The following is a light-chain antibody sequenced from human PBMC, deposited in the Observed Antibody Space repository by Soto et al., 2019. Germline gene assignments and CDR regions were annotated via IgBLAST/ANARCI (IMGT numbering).Light chain of an antibody. J-gene: IGLJ1*01. V-gene: IGLV1-44*01. CDR1: SSNIGSNT. CDR2: SNN. Sequence: QSVLTQPPSASGPPGQRVTISCSGSSSNIGSNTVNWYQQLPGTAPKLLIYSNNQRPSGVPDRFSGSKPGNSASLAISGLQSEVEADDYCAAWADSMYGYVFGPWTKVNV. CDR3: AAWADSMYGYV.